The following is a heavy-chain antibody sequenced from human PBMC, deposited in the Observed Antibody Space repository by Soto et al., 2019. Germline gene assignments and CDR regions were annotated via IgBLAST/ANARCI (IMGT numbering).Heavy chain of an antibody. J-gene: IGHJ4*02. CDR3: ARRGYCSGGSCSHFDY. CDR2: IYPGDSDT. V-gene: IGHV5-51*01. CDR1: GYSFTSYW. Sequence: PGESLKISCKGSGYSFTSYWIGWVRQMPGKDLEWMGIIYPGDSDTRYSPSFQGQVTISADKSISTAYLQWSSLKASYTAMYYCARRGYCSGGSCSHFDYWGQGTLVTVSS. D-gene: IGHD2-15*01.